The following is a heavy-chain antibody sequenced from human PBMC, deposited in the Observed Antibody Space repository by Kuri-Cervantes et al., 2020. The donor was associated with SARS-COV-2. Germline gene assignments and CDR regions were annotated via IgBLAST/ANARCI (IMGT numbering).Heavy chain of an antibody. D-gene: IGHD2-2*02. V-gene: IGHV1-2*02. CDR1: AHTLTCYY. CDR3: ARVWALYCSSTSCYTFAFDI. J-gene: IGHJ3*02. CDR2: INPKSGGT. Sequence: ASVKVACTASAHTLTCYYMHWVRQAAGQGLEWMGWINPKSGGTNYAQNYQGRVTMTSDTSISTAYMELTRLRSDDTAVYYCARVWALYCSSTSCYTFAFDIWGKGTMVTVSS.